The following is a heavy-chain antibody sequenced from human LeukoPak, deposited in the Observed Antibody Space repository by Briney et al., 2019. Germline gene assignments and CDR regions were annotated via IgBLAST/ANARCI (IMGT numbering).Heavy chain of an antibody. CDR2: IYYDGSNI. CDR1: EFTFTTYG. J-gene: IGHJ4*02. Sequence: PEGSLRLSCAASEFTFTTYGMHWVRQAPGKGLEWVAFIYYDGSNIYYADYVKGRFTISRDISKNTLYLQMDSLRAEDTAIYYCARDWKTNSFDYWGQGTLATVSS. CDR3: ARDWKTNSFDY. D-gene: IGHD1-1*01. V-gene: IGHV3-33*01.